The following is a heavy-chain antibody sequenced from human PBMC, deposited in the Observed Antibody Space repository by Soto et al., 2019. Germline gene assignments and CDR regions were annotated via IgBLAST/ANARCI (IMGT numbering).Heavy chain of an antibody. V-gene: IGHV3-21*01. Sequence: EVQLVESGGGLVKPGGSLRLSCAASGFTFSTYGMNWVGQAPGRGLEWASPISSSSSYIYYADSVKGRLTIPKDNAKNSLYLQMNSLRAEDTAVYYCARDRGGDLKAFDIWGQGTMVTVSS. J-gene: IGHJ3*02. CDR1: GFTFSTYG. D-gene: IGHD3-10*01. CDR2: ISSSSSYI. CDR3: ARDRGGDLKAFDI.